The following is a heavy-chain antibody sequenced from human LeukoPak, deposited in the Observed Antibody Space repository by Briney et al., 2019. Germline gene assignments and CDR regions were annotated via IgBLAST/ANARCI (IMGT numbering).Heavy chain of an antibody. D-gene: IGHD2-2*01. J-gene: IGHJ6*03. CDR3: ARDVVVPAAIDYYYYYMDV. Sequence: ASVKVSCKASGYTFTSYDINWVRQATGQGLEWMGWMNPNSGNTGYAQKFQGRVTMTRNTSISTAYMELSSLRSEDTAVYYCARDVVVPAAIDYYYYYMDVWGKGTTVTVSS. CDR2: MNPNSGNT. CDR1: GYTFTSYD. V-gene: IGHV1-8*01.